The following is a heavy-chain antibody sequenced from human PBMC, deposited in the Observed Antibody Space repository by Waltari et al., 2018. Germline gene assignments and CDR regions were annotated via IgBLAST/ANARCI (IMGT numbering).Heavy chain of an antibody. J-gene: IGHJ4*02. CDR1: GFTFSSYS. V-gene: IGHV3-21*01. CDR2: ISSTESYT. D-gene: IGHD7-27*01. Sequence: EVQLVESGGGLVKPGGSLRLSCAASGFTFSSYSMNWVRQAPGKGLEWVSSISSTESYTHYADSVKGRFTISRDNAKNSLYLQMNSLRAEDTAVYYCARGGWGFYLDDWGQGTLVTFSS. CDR3: ARGGWGFYLDD.